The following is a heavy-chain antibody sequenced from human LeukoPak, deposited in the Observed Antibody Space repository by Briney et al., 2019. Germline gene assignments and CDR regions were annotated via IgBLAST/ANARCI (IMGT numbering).Heavy chain of an antibody. Sequence: PGGSLRLSCAASGFTFDDYAMHGVRQAPGKGLEWVSLISGDGGSTYYTDSVKGRFTISRDNAKNSLYLQMNSLRGDDTAVYYCSRDATPQYSSGWVFFDYWGQGTLVTVSS. CDR2: ISGDGGST. D-gene: IGHD6-19*01. CDR3: SRDATPQYSSGWVFFDY. CDR1: GFTFDDYA. V-gene: IGHV3-43*02. J-gene: IGHJ4*02.